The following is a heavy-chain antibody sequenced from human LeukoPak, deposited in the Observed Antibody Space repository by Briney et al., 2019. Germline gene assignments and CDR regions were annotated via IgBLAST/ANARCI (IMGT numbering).Heavy chain of an antibody. V-gene: IGHV3-43D*03. CDR1: GFTFDDYA. CDR2: ISWDGGST. J-gene: IGHJ6*03. D-gene: IGHD6-13*01. CDR3: AKDGKGYSSRSHYMDV. Sequence: GGSLRLSCAASGFTFDDYAMHWIRQAPGKGLEWVSLISWDGGSTYYADSVKGRFTISRDNSKNSLYLQMNSLRAEDTALYYCAKDGKGYSSRSHYMDVWGKGTTVTVSS.